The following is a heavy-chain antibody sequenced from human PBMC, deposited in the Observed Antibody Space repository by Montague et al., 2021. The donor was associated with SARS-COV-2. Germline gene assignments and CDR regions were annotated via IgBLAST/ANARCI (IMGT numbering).Heavy chain of an antibody. D-gene: IGHD1-1*01. Sequence: TLSLTCPVSGDSINTGNFYWSWIRQPAGKQLEWIGRIFKSGTANYNPPLKGRVTITMDTSKNEFSLKLRYVTAADTAMYFCARGFTTGFYPYWFDLWGQGALVTVSS. CDR3: ARGFTTGFYPYWFDL. CDR2: IFKSGTA. J-gene: IGHJ5*02. V-gene: IGHV4-61*02. CDR1: GDSINTGNFY.